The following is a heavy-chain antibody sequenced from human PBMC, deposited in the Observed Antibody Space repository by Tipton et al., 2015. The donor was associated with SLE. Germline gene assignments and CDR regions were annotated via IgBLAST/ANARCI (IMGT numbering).Heavy chain of an antibody. CDR3: AARTGDVLYYYYMDV. V-gene: IGHV4-61*02. Sequence: TLSLTCTVSGGSISSSSYYWSWIRQPAGKGLEWIGRIYTSGSTNYNPSLKSRVTISVDTSKNQFSLKLSSVTAADTAVYYCAARTGDVLYYYYMDVWGKGTTVTVSS. CDR2: IYTSGST. J-gene: IGHJ6*03. D-gene: IGHD7-27*01. CDR1: GGSISSSSYY.